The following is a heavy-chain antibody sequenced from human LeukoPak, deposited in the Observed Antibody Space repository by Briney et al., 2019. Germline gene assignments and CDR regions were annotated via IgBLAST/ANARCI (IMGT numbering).Heavy chain of an antibody. CDR3: AKSGCSSTSCYGLFSGWFDP. CDR2: ISYDGDTI. CDR1: EFTFSNYA. D-gene: IGHD2-2*01. V-gene: IGHV3-30-3*02. Sequence: GGSLRLSCAASEFTFSNYALHWVRQAPGKGLQWVAVISYDGDTIHYADSVKGRFIISRDTSKNTLYLQMNSLRAEDTAVYYCAKSGCSSTSCYGLFSGWFDPWGQGTLVTVSS. J-gene: IGHJ5*02.